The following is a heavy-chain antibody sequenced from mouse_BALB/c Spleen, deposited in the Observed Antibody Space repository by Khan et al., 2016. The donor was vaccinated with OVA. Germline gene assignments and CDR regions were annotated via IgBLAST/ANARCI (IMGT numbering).Heavy chain of an antibody. CDR3: ARDGSRYNYAMDY. CDR2: ISYSGST. J-gene: IGHJ4*01. V-gene: IGHV3-2*02. D-gene: IGHD2-3*01. Sequence: VQLKESGPGLVKPSQSLSLTCTVTGYSITSDYAWNWIRQFPGNKLEWMGYISYSGSTNYNPALKSRISITRDTSKNQFFLQLNSVTTEDTATYYCARDGSRYNYAMDYWGQGNSVTVSS. CDR1: GYSITSDYA.